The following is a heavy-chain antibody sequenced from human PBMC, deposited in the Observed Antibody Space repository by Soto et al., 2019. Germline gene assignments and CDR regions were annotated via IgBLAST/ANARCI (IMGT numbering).Heavy chain of an antibody. D-gene: IGHD5-18*01. Sequence: SETLSLTCTVSGGSISSYYWSWIRQPPGKGLEWIGYIYYSGSTNYNPSRKSRVTISVDTSKNQFSLKLSSVTAADTAVYYCARRVDTAPNWFDPWGQGTLVTVSS. CDR2: IYYSGST. V-gene: IGHV4-59*01. CDR1: GGSISSYY. J-gene: IGHJ5*02. CDR3: ARRVDTAPNWFDP.